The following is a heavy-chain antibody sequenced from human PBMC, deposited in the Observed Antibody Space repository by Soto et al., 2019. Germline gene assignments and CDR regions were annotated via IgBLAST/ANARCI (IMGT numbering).Heavy chain of an antibody. Sequence: GGSLRLSCAVSGFTFSSYGMNWVRQAPGKGLEWVAAIYYDGSNKYYADSVRGRFTISRDNFKNTLYLHMDSLRAEDTAVYYCARDSKDDSSGYYAGFDYWGQGTLVTVSS. J-gene: IGHJ4*02. CDR1: GFTFSSYG. V-gene: IGHV3-33*01. CDR3: ARDSKDDSSGYYAGFDY. D-gene: IGHD3-22*01. CDR2: IYYDGSNK.